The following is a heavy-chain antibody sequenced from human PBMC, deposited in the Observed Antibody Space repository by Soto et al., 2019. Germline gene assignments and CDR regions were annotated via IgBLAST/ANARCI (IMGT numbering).Heavy chain of an antibody. Sequence: QVQLQESGPGLVKPSQTLSLTCTVSGGSISSGGYYWSWIRQHPGKGLEWIGYIYYSGSTYYNPSLKSRVTISVDTSKNQFSLKLSSVTAADTAVYYCARGGGDIVVVVAARQDAAFDIWGQGTMVTVSS. CDR3: ARGGGDIVVVVAARQDAAFDI. CDR1: GGSISSGGYY. J-gene: IGHJ3*02. D-gene: IGHD2-15*01. CDR2: IYYSGST. V-gene: IGHV4-31*03.